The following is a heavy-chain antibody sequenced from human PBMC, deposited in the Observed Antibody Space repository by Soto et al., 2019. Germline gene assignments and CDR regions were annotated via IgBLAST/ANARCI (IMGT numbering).Heavy chain of an antibody. CDR2: ISAYNGNT. V-gene: IGHV1-18*01. CDR1: GYSFTSYG. D-gene: IGHD6-13*01. Sequence: ASVKVSCKASGYSFTSYGISWVRQAPGQGLEWMGWISAYNGNTNYAQKLQGRVTMTTDTSTSTAYMEPRSLRSDDTAVYYCARTRIAVGGWEFDYWGQGTLVTVSS. CDR3: ARTRIAVGGWEFDY. J-gene: IGHJ4*02.